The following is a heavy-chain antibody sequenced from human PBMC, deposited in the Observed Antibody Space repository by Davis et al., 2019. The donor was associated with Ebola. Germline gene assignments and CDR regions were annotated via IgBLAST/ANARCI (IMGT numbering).Heavy chain of an antibody. V-gene: IGHV3-74*01. CDR3: ARDFMAVTDDY. J-gene: IGHJ4*02. D-gene: IGHD2-21*02. Sequence: GESLKISCAASGFTFSSYAMHWVRQAPGKGLVWVSRISDDGTTTHYADSVKGRFTISRDNGKNTMYLQMTSLRVEDTAVYYCARDFMAVTDDYWGQGTLVTVSP. CDR2: ISDDGTTT. CDR1: GFTFSSYA.